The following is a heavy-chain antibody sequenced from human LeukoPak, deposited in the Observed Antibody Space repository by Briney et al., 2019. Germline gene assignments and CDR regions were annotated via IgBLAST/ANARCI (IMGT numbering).Heavy chain of an antibody. CDR2: IHCSGML. Sequence: SQTLSLTCTVSRDSFNSADQYWNWIPQSPGKGLECNGSIHCSGMLYNNPSLETRVTMSRDTSKHQFSLNLNSVTAADRAVYLCSRGLDSRKLGYWGQGILVTVSS. J-gene: IGHJ4*02. CDR3: SRGLDSRKLGY. CDR1: RDSFNSADQY. D-gene: IGHD3-22*01. V-gene: IGHV4-31*03.